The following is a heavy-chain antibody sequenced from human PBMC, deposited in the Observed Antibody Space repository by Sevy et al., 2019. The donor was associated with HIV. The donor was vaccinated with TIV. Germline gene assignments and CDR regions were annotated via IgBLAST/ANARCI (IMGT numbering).Heavy chain of an antibody. CDR1: GFTFSSYW. Sequence: GGSLRLSCEASGFTFSSYWMSWVRQAPGKGLEWVSFISGSGRTIYYADSVKGRFTISRDSAQNSLYLQMNSLRDEDTAVYYCARAYCGGDCSSTFLFDYWGQGTLVTVSS. CDR2: ISGSGRTI. D-gene: IGHD2-21*02. CDR3: ARAYCGGDCSSTFLFDY. J-gene: IGHJ4*02. V-gene: IGHV3-48*02.